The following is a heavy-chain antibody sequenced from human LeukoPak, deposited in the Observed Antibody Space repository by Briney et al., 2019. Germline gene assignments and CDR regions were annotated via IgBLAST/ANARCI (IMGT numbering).Heavy chain of an antibody. V-gene: IGHV1-24*01. CDR1: GYTLTELS. J-gene: IGHJ5*02. Sequence: KPGASVKVSCKVSGYTLTELSMHWVRQAPGKGLEWMGGFDPEDGETIYAQKFQGRVTMTRDMSTTTVYMELSSLRSEDTAVYYCAVGIIDSNWFDPWGQGTLVTVSS. CDR3: AVGIIDSNWFDP. CDR2: FDPEDGET. D-gene: IGHD2/OR15-2a*01.